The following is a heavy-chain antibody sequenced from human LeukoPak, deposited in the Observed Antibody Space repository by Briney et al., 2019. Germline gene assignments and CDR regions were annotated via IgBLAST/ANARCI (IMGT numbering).Heavy chain of an antibody. D-gene: IGHD6-19*01. CDR2: ISGRGGST. J-gene: IGHJ4*02. CDR1: GFTFSSHA. V-gene: IGHV3-23*01. CDR3: AKSVGGTGDPVDY. Sequence: GGSLRLSCAASGFTFSSHAMNWVRQAPGKGLEWVSNISGRGGSTYYVDSVKGRFTISRDNSKNTLYLQMNSLRAEDTAVYYCAKSVGGTGDPVDYWGQGTLVIVSA.